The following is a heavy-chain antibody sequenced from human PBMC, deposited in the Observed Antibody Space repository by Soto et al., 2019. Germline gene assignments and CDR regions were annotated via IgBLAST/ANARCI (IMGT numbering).Heavy chain of an antibody. CDR3: ARILVVVAATQYYDRIYYLDY. V-gene: IGHV2-26*01. D-gene: IGHD2-15*01. Sequence: SGPTLVNPKATPTLPCPSSGLSLSNAIMGVRWIPQSPGHALHWLAHIFSIDATSYSTSLKSRLTISKDTSKSQVALTMSNMDPVDTATYYCARILVVVAATQYYDRIYYLDYWGQETLVTVSS. CDR1: GLSLSNAIMG. J-gene: IGHJ4*02. CDR2: IFSIDAT.